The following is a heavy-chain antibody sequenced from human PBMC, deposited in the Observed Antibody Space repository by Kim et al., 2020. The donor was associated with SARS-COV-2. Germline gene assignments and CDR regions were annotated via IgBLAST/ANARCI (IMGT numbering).Heavy chain of an antibody. D-gene: IGHD5-18*01. CDR1: GYSFTSYW. Sequence: GESLKISCKGSGYSFTSYWISWVRQMPGKGLEWMGRIDPSDSYTNYSPSFQGHVTISADKSISTAYLQWSSLKASDTAMYYCARQSPPTVQLFSQNDLWGRGTLVTVSS. V-gene: IGHV5-10-1*01. CDR2: IDPSDSYT. CDR3: ARQSPPTVQLFSQNDL. J-gene: IGHJ2*01.